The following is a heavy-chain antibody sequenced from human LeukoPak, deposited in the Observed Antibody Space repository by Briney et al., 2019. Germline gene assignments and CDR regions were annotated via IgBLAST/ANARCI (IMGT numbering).Heavy chain of an antibody. V-gene: IGHV3-21*01. J-gene: IGHJ3*02. D-gene: IGHD7-27*01. CDR1: GFTYSSYS. CDR2: ISSSSSYI. CDR3: ARGGNWGVYDAFDI. Sequence: GGSLRLSCAASGFTYSSYSMNWVRQAPGKGLEWVSSISSSSSYIYYADSVKGRFTISRDNAKNSLYLQMNSLRAEDTAVYYCARGGNWGVYDAFDIWGQGTMVTVSS.